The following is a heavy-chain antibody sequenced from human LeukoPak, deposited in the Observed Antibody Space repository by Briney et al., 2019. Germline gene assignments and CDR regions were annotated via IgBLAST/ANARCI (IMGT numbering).Heavy chain of an antibody. Sequence: GGSLRLSCAASGFTVSSNYMSWVRQAPGKGLEWVSVIYSGGTTYYADSVKGRFTISRDNSKNTLRLQMNSLRDEDTAVYYCARDQYSYAHAAHWGQGTLVTVSS. CDR2: IYSGGTT. CDR1: GFTVSSNY. CDR3: ARDQYSYAHAAH. D-gene: IGHD5-18*01. J-gene: IGHJ4*02. V-gene: IGHV3-66*01.